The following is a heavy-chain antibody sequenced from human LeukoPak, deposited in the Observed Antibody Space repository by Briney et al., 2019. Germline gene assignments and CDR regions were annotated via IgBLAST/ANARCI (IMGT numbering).Heavy chain of an antibody. CDR1: GFTFDDFA. Sequence: GGSLRLSCAASGFTFDDFAMHWVRQSPGRGLEWVSGISWNSDTTAYAASVKGRFTISRDNANNSLYLLMNSLRSEDTAFYYCAKAPHYYTSATYWDYFENWGQGSLVTVSS. CDR2: ISWNSDTT. J-gene: IGHJ4*02. CDR3: AKAPHYYTSATYWDYFEN. D-gene: IGHD3-10*01. V-gene: IGHV3-9*01.